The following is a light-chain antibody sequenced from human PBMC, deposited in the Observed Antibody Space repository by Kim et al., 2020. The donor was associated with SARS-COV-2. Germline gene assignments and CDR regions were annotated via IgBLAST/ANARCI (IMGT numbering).Light chain of an antibody. CDR3: CSYAGSSTSVV. J-gene: IGLJ2*01. CDR2: EVS. V-gene: IGLV2-23*02. CDR1: SSDVGSDNL. Sequence: QSALTQPASVSGSPGQSITISCTGTSSDVGSDNLVSWYQQHPGKAPKLMIYEVSKRPSGVSNRFSGSKSGNTASLTISGLQAEDEADYYCCSYAGSSTSVVFGGGTQLTVL.